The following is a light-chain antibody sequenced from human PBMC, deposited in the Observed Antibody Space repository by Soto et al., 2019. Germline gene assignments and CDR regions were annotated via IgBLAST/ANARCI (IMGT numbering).Light chain of an antibody. CDR1: NSDIGAYNY. CDR2: GVT. Sequence: QSALTQPASVSGSPGQSITISCTGSNSDIGAYNYVSWYQQHPGKAPKLIIHGVTNRPSGVSHRFSGSKSDYTASLTISGLQAEDEADYYCIAYTGSSTSYVFGSGTKVTVL. V-gene: IGLV2-14*01. J-gene: IGLJ1*01. CDR3: IAYTGSSTSYV.